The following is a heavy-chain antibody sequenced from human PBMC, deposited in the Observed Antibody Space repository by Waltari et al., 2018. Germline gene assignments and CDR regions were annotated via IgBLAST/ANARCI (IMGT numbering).Heavy chain of an antibody. Sequence: QVQLVESGGGVVQPGRSLRLSCAASGFTFSSYAMHWVRQAPGKGPEWVAVISYDGSNKYYADSVKGRFTISRDNSKNTLYLQMNSLRAEDTAVYYCARGDCSSTSCPLDYYYGMDVWGQGTTVTVSS. J-gene: IGHJ6*02. CDR3: ARGDCSSTSCPLDYYYGMDV. V-gene: IGHV3-30*01. CDR2: ISYDGSNK. D-gene: IGHD2-2*01. CDR1: GFTFSSYA.